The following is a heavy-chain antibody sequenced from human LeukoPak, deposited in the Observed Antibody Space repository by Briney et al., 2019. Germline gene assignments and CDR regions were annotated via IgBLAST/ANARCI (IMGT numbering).Heavy chain of an antibody. CDR3: ARARRDGYNIYFDY. CDR2: IKQDGSEK. J-gene: IGHJ4*02. V-gene: IGHV3-7*01. Sequence: GGSLRLSCAASGFTFSSYWMSWVRQAPGKGLEWVANIKQDGSEKYYVDSVKGRFTISRDNAKNSLYLQMNSLRAEDTAVYYCARARRDGYNIYFDYWGQGTLVTVSS. CDR1: GFTFSSYW. D-gene: IGHD5-24*01.